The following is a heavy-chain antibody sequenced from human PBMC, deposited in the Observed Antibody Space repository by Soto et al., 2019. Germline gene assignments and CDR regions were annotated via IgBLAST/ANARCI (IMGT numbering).Heavy chain of an antibody. J-gene: IGHJ6*02. CDR2: ISSSGSTI. CDR1: GFTFSSYE. D-gene: IGHD1-26*01. V-gene: IGHV3-48*03. CDR3: VPQGGSYYYYYGMDV. Sequence: PGGSLRLSCAASGFTFSSYEMNWVRQAPGKGLEWVSYISSSGSTIYYADSVKGRFTISRDNAKNSLYLQMNSLRAEDTAVYYCVPQGGSYYYYYGMDVWGQGTTVTVSS.